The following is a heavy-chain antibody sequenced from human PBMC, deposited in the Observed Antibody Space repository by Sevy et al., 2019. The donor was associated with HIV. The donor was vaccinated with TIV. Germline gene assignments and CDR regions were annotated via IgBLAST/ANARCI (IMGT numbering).Heavy chain of an antibody. CDR2: IYYSGST. Sequence: SETLSLTCTVSGGSISSYYWSWIRQPPGKGLEWIGYIYYSGSTNYNPSLKSRVTISVDTSKNQFSLKLSSVTGADTAVYYCARDYYGSGGYSSDAFDIWGQGTMVTVSS. V-gene: IGHV4-59*01. CDR3: ARDYYGSGGYSSDAFDI. CDR1: GGSISSYY. J-gene: IGHJ3*02. D-gene: IGHD3-10*01.